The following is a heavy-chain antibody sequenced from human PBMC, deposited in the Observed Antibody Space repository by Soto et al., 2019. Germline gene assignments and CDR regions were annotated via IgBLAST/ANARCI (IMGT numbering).Heavy chain of an antibody. D-gene: IGHD1-26*01. V-gene: IGHV3-23*01. CDR3: AKDPGPIVGVTHFDY. CDR2: ISGSGGST. J-gene: IGHJ4*02. CDR1: GSTLASNA. Sequence: GGSLKPSCPASGSTLASNAMGLARQAQGKGLEWVSAISGSGGSTYYADSVKGRFTISRDNSKNTLYLQMNRLRAEDTDVYYCAKDPGPIVGVTHFDYWGQGTLVTVSS.